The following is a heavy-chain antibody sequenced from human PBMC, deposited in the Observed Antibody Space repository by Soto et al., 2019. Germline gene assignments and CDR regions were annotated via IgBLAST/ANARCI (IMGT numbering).Heavy chain of an antibody. CDR3: ARGEVYDFWSGSQPSPCDY. CDR2: TWYDGSHK. CDR1: GFTFSSYG. D-gene: IGHD3-3*01. Sequence: GGSLRLSCAASGFTFSSYGMHWVRQAPGKGLEWVAVTWYDGSHKYYADSVKGRFTISRDNSKNTLYLQMNSLRAEDTAVYYCARGEVYDFWSGSQPSPCDYWGQGTLVTVSS. V-gene: IGHV3-33*01. J-gene: IGHJ4*02.